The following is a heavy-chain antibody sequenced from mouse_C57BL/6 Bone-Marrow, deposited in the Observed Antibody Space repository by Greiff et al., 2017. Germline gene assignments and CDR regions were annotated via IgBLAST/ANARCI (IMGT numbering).Heavy chain of an antibody. CDR3: ARYWDGYFEG. V-gene: IGHV1-64*01. D-gene: IGHD4-1*01. CDR1: GYTFTSYW. Sequence: QVQLQQSGAELVKPGASVKLSCKASGYTFTSYWMHWVKQRPGPGLEWIGMIHPISGSTNYNEKFKSKATLTVDKSSSTAYMQRSSLTSEDSAVDYCARYWDGYFEGWGTGTTVTVAS. CDR2: IHPISGST. J-gene: IGHJ1*03.